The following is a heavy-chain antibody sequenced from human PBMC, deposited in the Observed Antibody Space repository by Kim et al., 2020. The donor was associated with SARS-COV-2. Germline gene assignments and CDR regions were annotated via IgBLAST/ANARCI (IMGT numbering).Heavy chain of an antibody. CDR3: ARRRSGSYFAYFDY. CDR1: GGSISSSSYY. J-gene: IGHJ4*02. Sequence: SETLSLTCTVSGGSISSSSYYWGWIRQPPGKGLEWIGSIYYSGSTYYNPSLKSRVTISVDTSKNQFSLKLSSVTAADTAVYYCARRRSGSYFAYFDYWGQGTLVTVSS. V-gene: IGHV4-39*01. D-gene: IGHD1-26*01. CDR2: IYYSGST.